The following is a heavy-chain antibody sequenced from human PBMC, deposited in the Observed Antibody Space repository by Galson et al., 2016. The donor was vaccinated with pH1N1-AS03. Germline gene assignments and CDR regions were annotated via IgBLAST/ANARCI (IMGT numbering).Heavy chain of an antibody. CDR3: ARGSGWYDY. CDR1: GFTFGNYW. V-gene: IGHV3-7*04. D-gene: IGHD6-13*01. CDR2: IRQDGSER. J-gene: IGHJ4*02. Sequence: SLRLSCAASGFTFGNYWMTWVRQAPGKGLGWVANIRQDGSERYYVDSVEGRFTISRDNAKNSVYLQMNSLRADDTAVYYCARGSGWYDYWGQGTLVTVSS.